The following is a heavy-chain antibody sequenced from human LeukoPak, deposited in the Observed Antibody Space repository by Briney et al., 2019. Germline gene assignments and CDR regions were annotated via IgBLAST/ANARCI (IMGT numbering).Heavy chain of an antibody. CDR3: ARDPWNYGEDWSDP. D-gene: IGHD1-7*01. CDR1: GYTFTSYG. Sequence: ASVKVSCKASGYTFTSYGISWVRQAPGQGLEWMGWISAYNGNTNYAQKLQGRVTMTTDTSTSTAYMELRSLRSDDTAVYYCARDPWNYGEDWSDPWGQGTLVTVSS. J-gene: IGHJ5*02. CDR2: ISAYNGNT. V-gene: IGHV1-18*01.